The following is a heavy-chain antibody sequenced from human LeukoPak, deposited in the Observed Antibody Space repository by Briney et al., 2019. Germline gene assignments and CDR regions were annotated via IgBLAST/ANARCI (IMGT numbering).Heavy chain of an antibody. CDR1: GGSISSYY. Sequence: SETLSLTCTVSGGSISSYYWSWIRQPPGKGLEWIGYIYYCGSTNYNPSLKSRVTISVDTSKNQFSLKLSSVTAADTAVYYCARPISQQLAFDYWGQGTLVTVSS. D-gene: IGHD6-13*01. J-gene: IGHJ4*02. CDR3: ARPISQQLAFDY. V-gene: IGHV4-59*08. CDR2: IYYCGST.